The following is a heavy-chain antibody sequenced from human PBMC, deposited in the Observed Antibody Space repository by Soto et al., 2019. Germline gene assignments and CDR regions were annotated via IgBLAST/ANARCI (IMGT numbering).Heavy chain of an antibody. CDR2: FDPEDGET. D-gene: IGHD3-22*01. V-gene: IGHV1-24*01. J-gene: IGHJ3*02. CDR3: ATLGRNYYDSSGSIHDAFDI. Sequence: QVQLVQSGAEVKKPGASVKVSCKVSGYTLTELSMHWVRQAPGKGLEWMGGFDPEDGETIYAQKFQGRVTMTEDTATDTAYMELSSLRSEDTAVYYCATLGRNYYDSSGSIHDAFDIWGQGTMVTVSS. CDR1: GYTLTELS.